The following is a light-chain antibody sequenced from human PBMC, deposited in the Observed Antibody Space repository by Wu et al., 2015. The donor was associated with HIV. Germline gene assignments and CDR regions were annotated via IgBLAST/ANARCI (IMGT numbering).Light chain of an antibody. CDR2: GAS. CDR3: QQRRNWPRS. Sequence: EIVLTQSPGTLSLSPGERATLSCRASQSVSISYLAWYQQKPGQSPRLLIYGASSRATGVPDRFSVSGSGPDFTLIISSLEPEDFAVYYCQQRRNWPRSFGQGTKLEIK. J-gene: IGKJ2*03. CDR1: QSVSISY. V-gene: IGKV3-11*01.